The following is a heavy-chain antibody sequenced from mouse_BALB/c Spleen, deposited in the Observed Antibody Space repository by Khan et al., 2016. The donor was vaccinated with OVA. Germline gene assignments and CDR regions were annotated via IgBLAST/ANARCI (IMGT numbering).Heavy chain of an antibody. CDR2: INPYNGGT. CDR3: ARGNWQSYYFDY. J-gene: IGHJ2*01. D-gene: IGHD4-1*01. V-gene: IGHV1S136*01. CDR1: GYIFTNYV. Sequence: DVQLQESGPELGKPGASVKMSCKPSGYIFTNYVLHWVKQKPGQGLEWIGYINPYNGGTKYNEKFKGKATLASDKSSITAYLELSSLTSEDSAVYYCARGNWQSYYFDYWGQGTTLTLSS.